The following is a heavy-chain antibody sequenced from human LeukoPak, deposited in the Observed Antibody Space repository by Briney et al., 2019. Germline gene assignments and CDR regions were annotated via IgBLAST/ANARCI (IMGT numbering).Heavy chain of an antibody. CDR2: IYYSGST. D-gene: IGHD6-6*01. J-gene: IGHJ4*02. V-gene: IGHV4-31*03. Sequence: SETLSLTCTVSGGSISSGGYYWSWIRQHPGKGLEWIGYIYYSGSTYYNPSLKSRVIISVDTSKNQFSLKLSSVTAADTAVYYCARVAYSSSGPIDYWGQGTLVTVSS. CDR3: ARVAYSSSGPIDY. CDR1: GGSISSGGYY.